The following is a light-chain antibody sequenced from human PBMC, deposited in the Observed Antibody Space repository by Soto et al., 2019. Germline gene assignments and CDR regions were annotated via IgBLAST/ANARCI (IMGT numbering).Light chain of an antibody. CDR3: QQYYITPFT. CDR1: QNVIYGSDNKNY. CDR2: WAS. Sequence: DIVMTQSPDSLSVSLGERAAINCKSSQNVIYGSDNKNYSAWYQQKPGQPPKLLIYWASTRESGVPDRFSGSGSGTDFTLTITSLQAEDVAIYYYQQYYITPFTFGPGTKVDIK. V-gene: IGKV4-1*01. J-gene: IGKJ3*01.